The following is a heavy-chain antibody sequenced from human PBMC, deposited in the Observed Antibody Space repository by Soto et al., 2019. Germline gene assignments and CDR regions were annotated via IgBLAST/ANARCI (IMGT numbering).Heavy chain of an antibody. CDR2: IWYDGSNK. V-gene: IGHV3-33*01. J-gene: IGHJ2*01. CDR3: VRASGPFDL. Sequence: QMQLVESGGGVVQPGRSLRLSCAASGFPFSTYGIHWVRQAPGKGLEWVAVIWYDGSNKYYGDSVKGRFTISRDNSKNTLYLQMNSLRAEDTAVHYCVRASGPFDLWGRGTLVTVSS. CDR1: GFPFSTYG.